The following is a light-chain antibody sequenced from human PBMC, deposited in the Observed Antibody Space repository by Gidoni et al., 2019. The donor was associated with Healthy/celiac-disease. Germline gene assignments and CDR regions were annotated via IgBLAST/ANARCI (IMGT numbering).Light chain of an antibody. CDR3: QQYGSSPVYT. CDR2: GAS. V-gene: IGKV3-20*01. J-gene: IGKJ2*01. Sequence: IVLTQSPGTLSLSPGERATLSCRASQSVSSSYLAWYQQKPGQAPRLLIYGASSRATGLPDRFSGSGSGTDFTLTISRLEPEDFAVYYCQQYGSSPVYTFGQGTKLEIK. CDR1: QSVSSSY.